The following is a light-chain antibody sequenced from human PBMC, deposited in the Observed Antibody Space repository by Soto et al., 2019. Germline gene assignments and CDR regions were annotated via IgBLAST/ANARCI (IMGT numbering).Light chain of an antibody. CDR2: GAS. Sequence: EIVLTQSPGTLSLSPGERATLSCRASESVSDNYLAWYQQRSGQAPRLVIYGASSRASGIPDRFSGSGSGTDFTLTISRLEPEDFAMYYCQQKVTFGQGTKLEIK. V-gene: IGKV3-20*01. J-gene: IGKJ2*01. CDR3: QQKVT. CDR1: ESVSDNY.